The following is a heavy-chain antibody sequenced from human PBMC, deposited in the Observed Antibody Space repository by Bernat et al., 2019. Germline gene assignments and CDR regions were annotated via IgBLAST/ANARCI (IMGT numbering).Heavy chain of an antibody. Sequence: QVQLAQSGAEVTKPGASVKVSCKVSGYTLTELSMHWVRLASGKGLEWMGGFDPADCETIYAQKFQGRVTMTEETSTDTAYMELSSLGSEDTAVYYCATAYTIFGVVIHKWFDPWGQGTLVTVSS. J-gene: IGHJ5*02. CDR3: ATAYTIFGVVIHKWFDP. V-gene: IGHV1-24*01. CDR1: GYTLTELS. CDR2: FDPADCET. D-gene: IGHD3-3*01.